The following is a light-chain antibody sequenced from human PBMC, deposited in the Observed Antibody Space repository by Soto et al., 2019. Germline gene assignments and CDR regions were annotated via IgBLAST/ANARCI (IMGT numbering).Light chain of an antibody. CDR1: QTISSW. CDR3: QHYNSYSEA. Sequence: DLQMTQSPSTLSGSVGDRVTITCRASQTISSWLAWYQQKPGKAPKLLIYKASTLKSGVPSRFSGSGSGTEFTLTISSLQPDAFATYYCQHYNSYSEALGQGSKGDI. V-gene: IGKV1-5*03. J-gene: IGKJ1*01. CDR2: KAS.